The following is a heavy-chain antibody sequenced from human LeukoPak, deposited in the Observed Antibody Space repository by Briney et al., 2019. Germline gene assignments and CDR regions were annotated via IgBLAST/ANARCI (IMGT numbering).Heavy chain of an antibody. Sequence: ASVKVSCKASGYTFTGYYMHWVRQAPGQGLEWMGWINPNSGATDSAQKFQGRVTMTRDTSISTAHMELSSLISDDTAVYYCARGVAVAGKDYWGQGTLVTVSS. CDR1: GYTFTGYY. V-gene: IGHV1-2*02. D-gene: IGHD6-19*01. CDR3: ARGVAVAGKDY. J-gene: IGHJ4*02. CDR2: INPNSGAT.